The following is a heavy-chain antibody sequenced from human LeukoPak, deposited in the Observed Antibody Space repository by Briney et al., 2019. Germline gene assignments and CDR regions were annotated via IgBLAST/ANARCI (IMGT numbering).Heavy chain of an antibody. CDR1: GFSFSSYV. J-gene: IGHJ4*01. D-gene: IGHD6-13*01. CDR3: ARMTAADGQAYFDY. V-gene: IGHV3-33*01. Sequence: GRSLRLSCVASGFSFSSYVINWVRQAPGKGLEWVAVIWYDGRRIHYADSVKGRLTISRDNSKNTLYLEMNSLRAEDTAVYYCARMTAADGQAYFDYWGQGTFVTVSS. CDR2: IWYDGRRI.